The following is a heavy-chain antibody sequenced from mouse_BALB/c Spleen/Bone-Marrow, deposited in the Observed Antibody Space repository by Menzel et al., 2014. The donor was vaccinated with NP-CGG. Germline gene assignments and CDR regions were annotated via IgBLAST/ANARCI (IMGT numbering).Heavy chain of an antibody. J-gene: IGHJ4*01. CDR1: GYVFSSYW. CDR3: ARGDFDYDFTMDY. V-gene: IGHV1-80*01. CDR2: IFPGDGDT. D-gene: IGHD2-4*01. Sequence: VQLQQSGAELVRPGSSVKISCKAFGYVFSSYWMNWVKQRPGQGLEWIGQIFPGDGDTNYNGRFKGKATLTADRSSSTAFMQLSSLTSEDSAVYFCARGDFDYDFTMDYWGQGTSVTVSS.